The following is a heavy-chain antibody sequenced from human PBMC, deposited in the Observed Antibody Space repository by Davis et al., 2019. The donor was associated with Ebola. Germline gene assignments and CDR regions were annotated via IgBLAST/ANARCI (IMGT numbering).Heavy chain of an antibody. CDR2: ITTTGGST. CDR1: GFHFNEYA. J-gene: IGHJ4*02. V-gene: IGHV3-23*01. D-gene: IGHD3-10*01. Sequence: GESLKISCAASGFHFNEYALSWVRQAPGKGLEWVSSITTTGGSTYYADSVKGRFTVSRDNSKNTLSLQMNSLRAEDTAVYYCARASSSFDSGSYWAHYFDSWGQGSLVAVS. CDR3: ARASSSFDSGSYWAHYFDS.